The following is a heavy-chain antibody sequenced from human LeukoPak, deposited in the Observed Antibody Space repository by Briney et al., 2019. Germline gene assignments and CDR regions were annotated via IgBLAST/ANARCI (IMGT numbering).Heavy chain of an antibody. V-gene: IGHV3-20*04. D-gene: IGHD6-19*01. J-gene: IGHJ4*02. CDR2: INWNGGST. Sequence: PGGSLRLSCAAPGFTFDDYGMSWVRQAPGKGLEWVSGINWNGGSTGYADSVKGRFTISRDNAKNSLYLQMNSLRAEDTALYYCARDRGGLSSGWHFDYWGQGTLVTVSS. CDR3: ARDRGGLSSGWHFDY. CDR1: GFTFDDYG.